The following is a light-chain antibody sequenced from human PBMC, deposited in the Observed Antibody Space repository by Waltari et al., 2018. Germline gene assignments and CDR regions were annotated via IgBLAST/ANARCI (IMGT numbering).Light chain of an antibody. CDR3: QQSYT. CDR1: QSIREY. V-gene: IGKV1-39*01. Sequence: DIQMTQSPSSLSASVGEKVTITCRARQSIREYLNWYQQKPGKAPKLLISGASRLQSGVPSRFSGSGSGTDFTLYITSLQPEDSATYYCQQSYTFGGGTKVEIK. J-gene: IGKJ4*01. CDR2: GAS.